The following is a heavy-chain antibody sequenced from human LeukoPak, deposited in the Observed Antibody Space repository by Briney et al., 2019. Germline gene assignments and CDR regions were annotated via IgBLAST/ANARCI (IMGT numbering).Heavy chain of an antibody. V-gene: IGHV3-23*01. CDR2: ISGSGGST. J-gene: IGHJ3*02. Sequence: GGSLRLSCAASGFTFSSYAMSWVRQAPGKGLEWVSAISGSGGSTYYADSVKGRFTISRDNSKNTLYLQMNSLRAEDTAVYYCARERITMVRGVIITNAFDIWGQGTMVTVSS. D-gene: IGHD3-10*01. CDR3: ARERITMVRGVIITNAFDI. CDR1: GFTFSSYA.